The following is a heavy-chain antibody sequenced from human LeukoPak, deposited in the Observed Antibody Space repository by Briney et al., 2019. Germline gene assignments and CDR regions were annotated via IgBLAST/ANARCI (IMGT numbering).Heavy chain of an antibody. J-gene: IGHJ4*02. D-gene: IGHD2-2*02. CDR1: GFTFSNSA. CDR3: ARIPHRGPDY. CDR2: ISGSGDDT. Sequence: PGGSLRLSCEGSGFTFSNSAMGWVRQAPGKGLEWVSGISGSGDDTNSADSVKGRFAISRDNSKNTVYLQMNSLRAEDTAVYYCARIPHRGPDYWGQGTLVTVSS. V-gene: IGHV3-23*01.